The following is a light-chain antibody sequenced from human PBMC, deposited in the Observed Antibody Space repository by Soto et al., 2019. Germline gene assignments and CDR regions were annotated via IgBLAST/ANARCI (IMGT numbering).Light chain of an antibody. Sequence: DIQMTQSPSSLSASVGDRVTITCRASQGLRNDLTWYQQKPGKVPERLIYSASNLVTGVPSRFSGSGYGTEFTLTLSSLQPEDFATYYCLQHNTYPLTFGGGTKVEIK. V-gene: IGKV1-17*01. CDR2: SAS. CDR1: QGLRND. CDR3: LQHNTYPLT. J-gene: IGKJ4*01.